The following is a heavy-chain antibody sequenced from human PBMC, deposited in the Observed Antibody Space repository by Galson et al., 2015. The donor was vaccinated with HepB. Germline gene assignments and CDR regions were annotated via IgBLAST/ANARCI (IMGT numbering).Heavy chain of an antibody. J-gene: IGHJ4*02. CDR1: GYTFTSHG. Sequence: SVKVSCKASGYTFTSHGISWVRQAPGQGLEWMGWISAYNGNTNYAQKLQGRVTMTTDTSTSTAYMELRSLRSDDTAVDYCARVTSFIAAAGTPSYDYWGQGTLATVSS. V-gene: IGHV1-18*04. CDR3: ARVTSFIAAAGTPSYDY. D-gene: IGHD6-13*01. CDR2: ISAYNGNT.